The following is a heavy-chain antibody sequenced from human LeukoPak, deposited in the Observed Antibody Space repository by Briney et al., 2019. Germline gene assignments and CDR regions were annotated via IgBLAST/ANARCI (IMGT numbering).Heavy chain of an antibody. CDR3: ARLPYTSGWLYNWFDP. CDR2: IYFSGST. Sequence: SETLSLTFNVSGGSISSSIYYWGWVRQPPGKGLEWIWNIYFSGSTYYNPSLKSRVTISVDTSRNQFSPNLTSVTAADTAVYYCARLPYTSGWLYNWFDPWGQGTLVTVSS. V-gene: IGHV4-39*01. D-gene: IGHD6-19*01. CDR1: GGSISSSIYY. J-gene: IGHJ5*02.